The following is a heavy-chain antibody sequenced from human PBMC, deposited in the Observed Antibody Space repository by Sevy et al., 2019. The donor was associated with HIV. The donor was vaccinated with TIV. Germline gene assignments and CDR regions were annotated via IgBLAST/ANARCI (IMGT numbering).Heavy chain of an antibody. Sequence: GESLKISCKGSGYSFTSYWIGWVRQMPGKGLEWMGIIYPGDSDTRYSPSFQGQVTISADKSISTAYLKWRSLKASDTAMYYCARRDQIPRGQEYYYYYGMDVWGQGTTVTVSS. CDR1: GYSFTSYW. J-gene: IGHJ6*02. CDR2: IYPGDSDT. D-gene: IGHD2-2*02. CDR3: ARRDQIPRGQEYYYYYGMDV. V-gene: IGHV5-51*01.